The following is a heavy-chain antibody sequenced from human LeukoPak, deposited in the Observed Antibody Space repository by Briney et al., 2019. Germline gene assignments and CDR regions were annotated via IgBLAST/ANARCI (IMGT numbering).Heavy chain of an antibody. CDR2: INTDGSSV. V-gene: IGHV3-74*01. J-gene: IGHJ4*02. Sequence: PGESLRLPCAASGFTFSSYWMHWVRQAPGKGLVWVSRINTDGSSVTYAEFVKGRFTISRDNAKNTLYLQMNSLRAEDTAVYYCLRTTLGPAGAIDYWGQGTLVAVSS. CDR1: GFTFSSYW. D-gene: IGHD2-2*01. CDR3: LRTTLGPAGAIDY.